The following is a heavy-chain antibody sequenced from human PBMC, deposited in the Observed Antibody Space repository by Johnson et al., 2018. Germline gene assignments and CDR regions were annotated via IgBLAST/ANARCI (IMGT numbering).Heavy chain of an antibody. V-gene: IGHV3-23*04. Sequence: VQLVQSGGGLVQPGGSLRLSCAVSGFTLRSSAMNWVRQAPGKGLEWVSGVSGGSDFAYYTDSVKGRFTLSRDNSKNILSLQMNSLRAEDTAIYYWAKGRQVVGHFYSAVWGGGTTVTVSS. CDR3: AKGRQVVGHFYSAV. D-gene: IGHD6-6*01. CDR1: GFTLRSSA. CDR2: VSGGSDFA. J-gene: IGHJ6*04.